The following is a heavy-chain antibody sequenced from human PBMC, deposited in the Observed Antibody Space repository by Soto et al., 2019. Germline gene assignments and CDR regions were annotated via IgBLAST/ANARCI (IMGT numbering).Heavy chain of an antibody. J-gene: IGHJ4*02. CDR2: VSASGLNT. CDR1: GFTFSTYA. V-gene: IGHV3-23*01. D-gene: IGHD5-18*01. CDR3: AKDRPRRTSGYFFDYWGQGTPVTVSSGKKISWGVPETLLCSLFDY. Sequence: GGSLRLSCAASGFTFSTYAMAWVRQAPGKGLEWVSGVSASGLNTDYADPVKGRFYISRDNSKNTVSLHMNSLRAEDTALYYCAKDRPRRTSGYFFDYWGQGTPVTVSSGKKISWGVPETLLCSLFDYWGQGTLVTVSS.